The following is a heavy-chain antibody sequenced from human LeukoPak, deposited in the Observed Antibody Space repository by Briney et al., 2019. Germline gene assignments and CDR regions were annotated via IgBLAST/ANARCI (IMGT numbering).Heavy chain of an antibody. D-gene: IGHD4-17*01. CDR2: ISAQSGNT. CDR1: GYTLTSYG. CDR3: ARGAYGDK. V-gene: IGHV1-18*01. J-gene: IGHJ4*02. Sequence: ASVKVSCKASGYTLTSYGINWMRQAPGQGLEWMGWISAQSGNTNYAQKVQGRLTLTTDRSTNTAYMELRSLRSDDTAVYYCARGAYGDKWGQGTMVTVSS.